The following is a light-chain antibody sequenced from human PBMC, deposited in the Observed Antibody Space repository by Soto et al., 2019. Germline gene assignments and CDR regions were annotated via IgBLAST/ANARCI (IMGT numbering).Light chain of an antibody. CDR2: EVS. Sequence: QSVLTQPASVSGSPGQSITISCTGTSSDVGAYDYVSWYQQHPGKAPKLLIYEVSNRSSGVSNRFSGSKSGNTASLTISGLQAEDEADYYCSSYTDSSTHVLFGGGTKLTVL. J-gene: IGLJ2*01. CDR3: SSYTDSSTHVL. CDR1: SSDVGAYDY. V-gene: IGLV2-14*01.